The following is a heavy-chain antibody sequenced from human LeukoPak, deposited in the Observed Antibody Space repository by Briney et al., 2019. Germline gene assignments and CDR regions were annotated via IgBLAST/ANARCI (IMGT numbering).Heavy chain of an antibody. CDR3: ARGRYNWKGEGENWCDP. V-gene: IGHV3-21*01. D-gene: IGHD1-20*01. CDR1: GFTFSSYS. Sequence: GGSLRLSCAASGFTFSSYSMNWVRQAPGKGLEWVSSISSGSSYIYYADSVNGRLTISRDNAKNSLYLQMNSLRAEDTALYYCARGRYNWKGEGENWCDPWGQGTLVSVSS. J-gene: IGHJ5*02. CDR2: ISSGSSYI.